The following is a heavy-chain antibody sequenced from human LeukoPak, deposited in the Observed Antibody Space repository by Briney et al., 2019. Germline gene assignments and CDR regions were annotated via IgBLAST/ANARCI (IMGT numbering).Heavy chain of an antibody. CDR2: ISHSGTT. Sequence: SETLSLTCAVYGGSISSGNRWSWVRQPPGAGLEWIGEISHSGTTNFNPSLKRRVTISLDKSKNQYSLRLTSVTAADTAVYYCARDPSPVEGDSWGQGILVTVSS. V-gene: IGHV4-4*02. D-gene: IGHD3-3*01. CDR3: ARDPSPVEGDS. CDR1: GGSISSGNR. J-gene: IGHJ4*02.